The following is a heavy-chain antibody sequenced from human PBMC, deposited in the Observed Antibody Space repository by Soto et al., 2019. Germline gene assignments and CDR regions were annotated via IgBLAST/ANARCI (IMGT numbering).Heavy chain of an antibody. CDR1: GYTFTSYG. CDR3: ARSIHYYGSGSYPGYFDY. D-gene: IGHD3-10*01. J-gene: IGHJ4*02. V-gene: IGHV1-18*01. CDR2: ISAYNGNT. Sequence: QVQLVQSGAEVKKPGASVKVSCKASGYTFTSYGISWVRQAPGQGLEWMGWISAYNGNTNYAQKLQGRVTMTTDTATSTASMELRSLRSDDTAVYYCARSIHYYGSGSYPGYFDYWGQGTLVTVSS.